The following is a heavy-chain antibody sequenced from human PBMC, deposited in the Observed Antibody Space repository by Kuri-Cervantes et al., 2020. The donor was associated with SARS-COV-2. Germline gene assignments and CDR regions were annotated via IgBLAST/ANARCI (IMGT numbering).Heavy chain of an antibody. D-gene: IGHD3-10*01. CDR1: GCTFTSYG. CDR3: ARDRKVEGSGSYCLGY. Sequence: ASVKVSCKASGCTFTSYGISWVRQAPGQGLERMGWISAYNGNTNYAQKLQGRVTMTTDTSTSTAYMELRSLRSDDTAVYYCARDRKVEGSGSYCLGYWGQGTLVTVSS. V-gene: IGHV1-18*01. CDR2: ISAYNGNT. J-gene: IGHJ4*02.